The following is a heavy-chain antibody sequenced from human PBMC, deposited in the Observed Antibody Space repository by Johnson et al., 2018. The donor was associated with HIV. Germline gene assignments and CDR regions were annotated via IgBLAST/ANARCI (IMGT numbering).Heavy chain of an antibody. Sequence: VQLVESGGGLVQPGGSLRLSCAASEFMFSNYWMHWVRQAPGKGLVWVSRINSEGSSTDSADSVKGRFTISRDNAKNSLYLQLNSLRAGDTALYYCARGSYDGDAFDIWGQGTMVTVSS. J-gene: IGHJ3*02. V-gene: IGHV3-74*02. CDR3: ARGSYDGDAFDI. CDR1: EFMFSNYW. CDR2: INSEGSST. D-gene: IGHD1-26*01.